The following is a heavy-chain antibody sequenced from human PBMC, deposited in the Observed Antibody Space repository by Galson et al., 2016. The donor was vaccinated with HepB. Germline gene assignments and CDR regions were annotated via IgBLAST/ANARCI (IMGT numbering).Heavy chain of an antibody. J-gene: IGHJ5*02. CDR1: GYTFTSYD. Sequence: SVKVSCKASGYTFTSYDINWARQATGQGLEWMGWMNPNSDNSGYAQRFQGRVTMTRHTSMSTAYMELSSLRSDDTAVYFCARDRLGGYDYHWGQGTLVTVSS. V-gene: IGHV1-8*01. CDR3: ARDRLGGYDYH. CDR2: MNPNSDNS. D-gene: IGHD5-12*01.